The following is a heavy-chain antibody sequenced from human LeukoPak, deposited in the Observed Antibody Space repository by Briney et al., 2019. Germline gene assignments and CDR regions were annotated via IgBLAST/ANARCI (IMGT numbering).Heavy chain of an antibody. Sequence: DPSETLSLTCSVSGYSISSGYYWGWIRQPPGKGLEWIGSIYQSGSTYYNASLKSRVTISVDTSKNQFSLKLSSVTAADTAVYYCARGVARDWYFDLWGRGTLVTVSS. CDR3: ARGVARDWYFDL. CDR1: GYSISSGYY. V-gene: IGHV4-38-2*02. CDR2: IYQSGST. J-gene: IGHJ2*01. D-gene: IGHD5-12*01.